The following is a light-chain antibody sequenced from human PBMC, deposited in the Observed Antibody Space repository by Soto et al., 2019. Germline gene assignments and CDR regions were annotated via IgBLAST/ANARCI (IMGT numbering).Light chain of an antibody. CDR2: EAS. CDR3: QQYRT. J-gene: IGKJ1*01. Sequence: ETVLTQSPCTLSLSPGERATLSCRASQSVSSNYLAWYQQNPGQAPRLLIYEASSRATGIPDRFSGSGSGTDFTLTISRLEPEDFAVYYCQQYRTFGQGTKVDIK. V-gene: IGKV3-20*01. CDR1: QSVSSNY.